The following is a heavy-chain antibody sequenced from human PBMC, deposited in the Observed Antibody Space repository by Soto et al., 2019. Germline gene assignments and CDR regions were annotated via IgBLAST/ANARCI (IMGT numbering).Heavy chain of an antibody. D-gene: IGHD4-17*01. CDR2: ISWNSGSI. CDR1: GFTFDDYA. V-gene: IGHV3-9*01. CDR3: AKDRGYDYGDYLDY. Sequence: EVQLVESGGGLVQPGSSLRLSCAASGFTFDDYAMHWVRQAPGKGLEWVSGISWNSGSIGYADSVKGRFTISRDNAKNSLYLQMNSLRAEDTALYYCAKDRGYDYGDYLDYWGQGTLVTVSS. J-gene: IGHJ4*02.